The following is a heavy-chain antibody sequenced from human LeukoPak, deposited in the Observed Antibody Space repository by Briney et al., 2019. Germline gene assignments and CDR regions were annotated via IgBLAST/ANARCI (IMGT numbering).Heavy chain of an antibody. J-gene: IGHJ4*02. CDR1: GFTFSSYE. V-gene: IGHV3-48*03. CDR3: ARVSFPSSWYPCAFDY. Sequence: GGSLRLSCAASGFTFSSYEMNWVRQAPGKGLQWVSYISSSGSTIYYADSVKGRFTISRDNAKNSLYLQMNSLRAEDTAVYYCARVSFPSSWYPCAFDYWGQGTLVTVSS. CDR2: ISSSGSTI. D-gene: IGHD6-13*01.